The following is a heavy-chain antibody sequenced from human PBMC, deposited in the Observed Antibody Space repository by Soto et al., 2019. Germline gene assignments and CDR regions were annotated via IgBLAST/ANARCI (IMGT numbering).Heavy chain of an antibody. CDR3: ARVGSGGSPYYYYYMDV. CDR1: GYTFTSNG. J-gene: IGHJ6*03. D-gene: IGHD2-15*01. V-gene: IGHV1-18*01. CDR2: ISAYNGNT. Sequence: ASVKVSCKASGYTFTSNGIRWVRQAPGQGLEWMGWISAYNGNTNYAQKLQGRVTMTTDTSTSTAYMELRSLRSDDTAVYYCARVGSGGSPYYYYYMDVWGKGTTVTVSS.